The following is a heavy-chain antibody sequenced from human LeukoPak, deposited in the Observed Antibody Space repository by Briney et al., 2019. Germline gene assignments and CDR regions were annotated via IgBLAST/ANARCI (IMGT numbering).Heavy chain of an antibody. CDR3: AREVRGYYYMDV. CDR2: VYHGGST. D-gene: IGHD1-1*01. V-gene: IGHV4-38-2*02. J-gene: IGHJ6*03. Sequence: SETLSLTCTVSGYSISSGYYWGWIRQPPGKGLEWIGSVYHGGSTYYNPSLKSRVTISVDTSKNQFSLKLSSVTAADTAVYYCAREVRGYYYMDVWGKGTTVTVSS. CDR1: GYSISSGYY.